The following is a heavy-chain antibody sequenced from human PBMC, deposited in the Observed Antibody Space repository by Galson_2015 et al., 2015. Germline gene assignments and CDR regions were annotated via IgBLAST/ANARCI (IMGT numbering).Heavy chain of an antibody. Sequence: SLRLSCAASGFTFSSYSMTWVRQAPGKGLEWVSSISSSSSYIYYADSVKGRFTISRDNAKNSLYLQMNSLRAEDTAVYYCARGRYCSSTSCYIRAFDIWGQGTMVTVSS. D-gene: IGHD2-2*02. J-gene: IGHJ3*02. CDR3: ARGRYCSSTSCYIRAFDI. V-gene: IGHV3-21*01. CDR1: GFTFSSYS. CDR2: ISSSSSYI.